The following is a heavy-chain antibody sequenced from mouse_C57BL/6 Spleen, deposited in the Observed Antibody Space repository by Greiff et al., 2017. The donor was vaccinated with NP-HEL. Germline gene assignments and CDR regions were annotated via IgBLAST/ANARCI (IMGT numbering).Heavy chain of an antibody. V-gene: IGHV1-66*01. CDR2: IYPGSGNT. J-gene: IGHJ4*01. CDR1: GYSFTSYY. D-gene: IGHD2-5*01. CDR3: ARRDSNYPYYAMDY. Sequence: QVQLQQSGPELVKPGASVKISCKASGYSFTSYYIHWVKQRPGQGLEWIGWIYPGSGNTKYNEKFKGKATLTADTSSSTAYMQLSSLTSEDSAVYYCARRDSNYPYYAMDYWGQGTSVTVSS.